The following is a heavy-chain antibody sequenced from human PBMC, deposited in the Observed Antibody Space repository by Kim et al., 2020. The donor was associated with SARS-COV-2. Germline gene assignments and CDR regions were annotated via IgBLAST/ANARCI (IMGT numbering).Heavy chain of an antibody. Sequence: YADSVKGLFTSSRDNAKNTLYLQMNSLRAEDTAVYYCARRQFTSGWYYFDYWGQGTLVTVSS. J-gene: IGHJ4*02. CDR3: ARRQFTSGWYYFDY. V-gene: IGHV3-74*01. D-gene: IGHD6-19*01.